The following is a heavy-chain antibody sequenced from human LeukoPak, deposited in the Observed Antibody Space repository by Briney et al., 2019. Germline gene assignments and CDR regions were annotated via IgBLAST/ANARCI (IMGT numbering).Heavy chain of an antibody. V-gene: IGHV3-43*02. CDR1: GFIFDDYA. CDR3: AKEEYSHTTNYFDN. CDR2: ISGDGGST. D-gene: IGHD2-8*01. Sequence: GESLRLSCAASGFIFDDYAMHWVRQAPGKGLELVSLISGDGGSTFADSVRGRFTISRDNSKNSLSLQMNSLTTEDTALYYCAKEEYSHTTNYFDNWGQGILVTVSS. J-gene: IGHJ4*02.